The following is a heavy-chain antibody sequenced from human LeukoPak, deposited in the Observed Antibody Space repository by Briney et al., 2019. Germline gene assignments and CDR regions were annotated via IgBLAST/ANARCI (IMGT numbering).Heavy chain of an antibody. D-gene: IGHD2-2*02. V-gene: IGHV3-23*01. Sequence: GGSLRLSCAASGFTFSSYAMSWFRQAPGRGLEGVSSISGGAASTDYVDSVKGRFTTSRDNSKNTLYLQMNSLRAEDTAVYYCAKDLYLGLRYCSSTSCYRAADYWGQGALVTVS. CDR1: GFTFSSYA. CDR3: AKDLYLGLRYCSSTSCYRAADY. J-gene: IGHJ4*02. CDR2: ISGGAAST.